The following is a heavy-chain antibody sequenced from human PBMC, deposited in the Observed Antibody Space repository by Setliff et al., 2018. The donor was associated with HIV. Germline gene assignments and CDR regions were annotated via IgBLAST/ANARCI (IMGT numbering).Heavy chain of an antibody. V-gene: IGHV3-30*07. CDR1: GFTFSDSV. Sequence: PGGSLRLSCTASGFTFSDSVMHWVRQPPGKGLEWVAAISVDGSGKFYADSVKGRFTISRDNSRNTLYLQMNSLRAEDTAVYYCAKEQVPAAIQFHYYYMDVWGKGTTVTVSS. CDR3: AKEQVPAAIQFHYYYMDV. CDR2: ISVDGSGK. J-gene: IGHJ6*03. D-gene: IGHD2-2*01.